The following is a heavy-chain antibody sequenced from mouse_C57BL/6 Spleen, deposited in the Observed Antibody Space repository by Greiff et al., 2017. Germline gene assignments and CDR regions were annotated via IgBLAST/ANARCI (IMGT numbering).Heavy chain of an antibody. CDR1: GYAFTNYL. Sequence: VQRVESGAELVRPGTSVKVSCKASGYAFTNYLIEWVKQRPGQGLEWIGVINPGSGGTNYNEKFKGKATLTADKSSSTAYMQLSSLTSEDSAVYFCAREGVATDYYAMDYWGQGTSVTVSS. V-gene: IGHV1-54*01. CDR2: INPGSGGT. D-gene: IGHD1-1*02. CDR3: AREGVATDYYAMDY. J-gene: IGHJ4*01.